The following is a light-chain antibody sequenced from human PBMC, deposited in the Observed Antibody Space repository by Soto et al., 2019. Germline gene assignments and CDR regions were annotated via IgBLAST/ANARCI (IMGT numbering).Light chain of an antibody. V-gene: IGKV3-20*01. J-gene: IGKJ1*01. Sequence: EIVLTHSPGTLSLSPGERATLSCRASQSVSSSYLAWYQQKPGQAPRLLIYGASSRATGIPDRFSGSGSGTDFTLTSSRLEPEDFAVYYCQQYGSSPWTFGQGTKVEIK. CDR3: QQYGSSPWT. CDR2: GAS. CDR1: QSVSSSY.